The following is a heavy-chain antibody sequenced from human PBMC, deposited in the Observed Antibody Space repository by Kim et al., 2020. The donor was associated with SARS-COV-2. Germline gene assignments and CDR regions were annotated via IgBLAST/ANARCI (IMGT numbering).Heavy chain of an antibody. D-gene: IGHD3-22*01. CDR2: IIPIFGTA. CDR1: GGTFSSYA. CDR3: ARWGGNFDYYDSSGPDAFDI. Sequence: SVKVSCKASGGTFSSYAISWVRQAPGQGLEWMGGIIPIFGTANYAQKFQGRVTITADESTSTAYMELSSLSSEDTAVYYCARWGGNFDYYDSSGPDAFDIWGQGTMVTVSS. J-gene: IGHJ3*02. V-gene: IGHV1-69*13.